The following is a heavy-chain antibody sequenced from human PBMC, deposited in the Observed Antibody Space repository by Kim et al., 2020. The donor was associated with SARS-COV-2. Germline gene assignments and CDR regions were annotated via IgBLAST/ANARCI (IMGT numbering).Heavy chain of an antibody. V-gene: IGHV5-51*01. D-gene: IGHD3-10*01. Sequence: RYRPSLQGQVTISADKSISTAYLQWSSLKASDTAMYYCARQGVWFGSPGVWGQGTMVTVSS. CDR3: ARQGVWFGSPGV. J-gene: IGHJ3*01.